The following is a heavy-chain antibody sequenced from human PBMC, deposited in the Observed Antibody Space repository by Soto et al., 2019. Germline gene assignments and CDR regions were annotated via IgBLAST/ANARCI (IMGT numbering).Heavy chain of an antibody. CDR1: GFTFSSYA. V-gene: IGHV3-30-3*01. J-gene: IGHJ4*02. Sequence: GGSLRLSCAASGFTFSSYAMHWVRQAPGKGLEWVAVISYDGSNKYYADSVKGRFTISRDNSKNTLYLQMNSLRAEDTAVYYCARDPTDDSSGRGDYYFDYWGQGTLVTVSS. D-gene: IGHD3-22*01. CDR2: ISYDGSNK. CDR3: ARDPTDDSSGRGDYYFDY.